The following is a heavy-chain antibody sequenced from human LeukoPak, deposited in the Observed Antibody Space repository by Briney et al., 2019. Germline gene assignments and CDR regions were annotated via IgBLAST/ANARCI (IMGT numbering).Heavy chain of an antibody. CDR1: GFTFSSYR. Sequence: GGSLRLSCAASGFTFSSYRMNWVRQAPGKGLEWVSSISSSSDYVYYADSLKGRSTISRDNAKNSLYLQMNSLRAEDTAVYYCARDRTGTPSNWFDPWGQGTLVTVSS. J-gene: IGHJ5*02. V-gene: IGHV3-21*01. D-gene: IGHD1-7*01. CDR2: ISSSSDYV. CDR3: ARDRTGTPSNWFDP.